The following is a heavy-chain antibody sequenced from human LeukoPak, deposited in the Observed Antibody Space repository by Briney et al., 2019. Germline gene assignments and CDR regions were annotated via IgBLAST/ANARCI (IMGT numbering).Heavy chain of an antibody. CDR2: INHSGST. Sequence: SETLSLTCAVYGGSFSGYYWSWIRQPPGKGLEWIGEINHSGSTNYNPSLKSRVTISVDTSKNQFSLKLSSVTAADTAVYYCARGRWIQLWFAFDYWGQGTLVTVSS. CDR1: GGSFSGYY. V-gene: IGHV4-34*01. CDR3: ARGRWIQLWFAFDY. J-gene: IGHJ4*02. D-gene: IGHD5-18*01.